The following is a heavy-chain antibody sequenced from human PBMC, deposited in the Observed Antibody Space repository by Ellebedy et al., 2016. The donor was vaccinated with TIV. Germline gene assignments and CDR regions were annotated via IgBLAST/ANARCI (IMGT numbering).Heavy chain of an antibody. Sequence: PGGSLRLSCAASGFTFSSYWMHWVRQAPGKGLVWVSRINSDGSSTSYADSVKGRFTISRDNAKNTLYLQMNSLRAEDTAVYYCAKGLDVDTAMPMFLCAFDIWGQGTMVTVSS. CDR1: GFTFSSYW. CDR3: AKGLDVDTAMPMFLCAFDI. V-gene: IGHV3-74*01. CDR2: INSDGSST. J-gene: IGHJ3*02. D-gene: IGHD5-18*01.